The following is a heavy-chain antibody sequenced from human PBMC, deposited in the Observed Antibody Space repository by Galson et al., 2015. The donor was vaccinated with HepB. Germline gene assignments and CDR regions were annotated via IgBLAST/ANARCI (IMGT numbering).Heavy chain of an antibody. CDR3: ARGGNWNEPPDY. CDR1: GGTFSSYA. V-gene: IGHV1-69*06. D-gene: IGHD1-1*01. J-gene: IGHJ4*02. Sequence: SVKVSCKASGGTFSSYAISWVRQAPGQGLEWMGGIIPIFGTANYAQKFQGRVTITADKSTSTAYMELSSLRSEDTAVYYCARGGNWNEPPDYWGQGTLVTVSS. CDR2: IIPIFGTA.